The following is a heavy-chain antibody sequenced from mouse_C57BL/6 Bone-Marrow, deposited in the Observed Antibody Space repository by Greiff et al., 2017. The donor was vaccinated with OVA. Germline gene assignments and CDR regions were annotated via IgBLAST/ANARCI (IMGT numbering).Heavy chain of an antibody. V-gene: IGHV5-17*01. CDR1: GFTFSDYG. Sequence: EVKLVESGGGLVKPGGSLKLSCAASGFTFSDYGMHWVRQAPEKGLEWVAYISSGSSTIYYADTVKGRFTISRDNAKNTLCLQMTSLRSEDTAMYYCARDGYYDYFDYWGQGTTLTVSS. CDR3: ARDGYYDYFDY. D-gene: IGHD2-3*01. J-gene: IGHJ2*01. CDR2: ISSGSSTI.